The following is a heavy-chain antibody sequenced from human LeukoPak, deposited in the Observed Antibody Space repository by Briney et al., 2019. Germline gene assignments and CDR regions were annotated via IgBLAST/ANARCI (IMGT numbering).Heavy chain of an antibody. V-gene: IGHV3-21*01. Sequence: PGGSLRLSCAASGFTFSSYSMNWVRQAPGKGLEWVSSISSSSSYIYYADSVKGRFTISRDNAKNSLYLQMNSLRAEDTAVYYCARDIRGGDLGPMPYYFDYWGQGTLVTVSS. D-gene: IGHD2-21*02. CDR1: GFTFSSYS. J-gene: IGHJ4*02. CDR2: ISSSSSYI. CDR3: ARDIRGGDLGPMPYYFDY.